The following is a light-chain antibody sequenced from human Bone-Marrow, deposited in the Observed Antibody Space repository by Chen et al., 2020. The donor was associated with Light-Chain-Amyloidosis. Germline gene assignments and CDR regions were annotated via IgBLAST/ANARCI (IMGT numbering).Light chain of an antibody. Sequence: QSVPTPPSSASGSPGQSITTSCTGTSSDVGGDNHVSWYQQHPDKAPKLMIYEVTNRPSWVPDRFSGSKSDNTASLTISGLQTEDEADYFCSSYTITNTLVFGSGTRVTVL. J-gene: IGLJ1*01. CDR3: SSYTITNTLV. CDR1: SSDVGGDNH. CDR2: EVT. V-gene: IGLV2-14*01.